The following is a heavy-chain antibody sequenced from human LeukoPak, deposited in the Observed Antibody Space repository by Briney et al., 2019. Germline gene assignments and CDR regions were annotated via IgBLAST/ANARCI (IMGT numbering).Heavy chain of an antibody. D-gene: IGHD3-16*02. V-gene: IGHV4-34*01. Sequence: PSETLSLTCAVYGGSFSGYYWSWIRQPPGKGLEWIGEINHSGSTNYNPSLKSRVTISVDTSKNQFSLKLSSVTAADTAVYYCARCDYVWGSYRFGKKFDPWGQGTLVTVSS. CDR1: GGSFSGYY. J-gene: IGHJ5*02. CDR2: INHSGST. CDR3: ARCDYVWGSYRFGKKFDP.